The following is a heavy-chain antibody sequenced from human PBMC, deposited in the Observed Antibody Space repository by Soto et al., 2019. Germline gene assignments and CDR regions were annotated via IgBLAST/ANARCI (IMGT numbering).Heavy chain of an antibody. Sequence: QGKLVQSEAEVKKPGASVKVSCKASGYTFTSYGISWVRQAPGQGIEWMGWISAYNGNTNYAQKLQGRVTMTTDTSKSKAYMELRSQRTDATAVYYCARESSSGCWIEPWGQGTLFTVCS. CDR1: GYTFTSYG. D-gene: IGHD3-22*01. CDR3: ARESSSGCWIEP. V-gene: IGHV1-18*01. J-gene: IGHJ5*02. CDR2: ISAYNGNT.